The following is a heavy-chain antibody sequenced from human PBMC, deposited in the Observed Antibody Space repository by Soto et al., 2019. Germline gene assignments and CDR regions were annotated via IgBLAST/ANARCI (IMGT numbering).Heavy chain of an antibody. D-gene: IGHD2-8*01. V-gene: IGHV3-21*01. CDR3: ARDPPPGPLMVYATPAYYFDY. CDR1: GFTFSSYS. Sequence: PGGSLRLSCAASGFTFSSYSMNWVRQAPGKGLEWVSSISSSSSYIYYADSVKGRFTISRDNAKNSLYLQMNSLRAEDTAVYYCARDPPPGPLMVYATPAYYFDYWAQGTLVTVSS. J-gene: IGHJ4*02. CDR2: ISSSSSYI.